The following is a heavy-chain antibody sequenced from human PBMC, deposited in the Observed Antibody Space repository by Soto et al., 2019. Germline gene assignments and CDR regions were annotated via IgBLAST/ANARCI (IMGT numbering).Heavy chain of an antibody. J-gene: IGHJ4*02. Sequence: EVQLVESGGGLVQPGGSLRLSCAASGFTFSSYWMHWVRQAPGKGLVWVSRINSDGSSTSYADSVKGRFTISRDNAKNTLYLQMNSLRAEDTAVYYCAREGYYYDSSGYYNNPDYWGQGTLVTVSS. V-gene: IGHV3-74*01. CDR2: INSDGSST. CDR3: AREGYYYDSSGYYNNPDY. D-gene: IGHD3-22*01. CDR1: GFTFSSYW.